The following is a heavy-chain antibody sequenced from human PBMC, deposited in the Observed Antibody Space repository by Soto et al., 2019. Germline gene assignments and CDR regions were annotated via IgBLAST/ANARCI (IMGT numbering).Heavy chain of an antibody. CDR3: AKGTSKLDY. CDR1: GFSFSSLP. Sequence: PGGSLRLSCAASGFSFSSLPMTWVRQAPGKGLEWVSSISDSGRTTYYADSVKGRFTISRDNSKSTLYLQMNSLRAEDTAVYYCAKGTSKLDYWGQGALVTVSS. V-gene: IGHV3-23*01. J-gene: IGHJ4*02. CDR2: ISDSGRTT.